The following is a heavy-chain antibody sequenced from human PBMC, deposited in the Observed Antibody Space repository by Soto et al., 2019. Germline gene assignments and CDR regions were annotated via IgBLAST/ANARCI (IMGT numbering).Heavy chain of an antibody. V-gene: IGHV4-59*08. Sequence: LSLTCTVSGGSISSYYWSWIRQPPGKGLEWIGYIYYSGSTNYNPSLKSRVTISVDTSKNQFSLKLSSVTAADTAVYYCARWCPADVCYYDSSGYSPFDYWGQGSLVTGSS. J-gene: IGHJ4*02. D-gene: IGHD3-22*01. CDR3: ARWCPADVCYYDSSGYSPFDY. CDR2: IYYSGST. CDR1: GGSISSYY.